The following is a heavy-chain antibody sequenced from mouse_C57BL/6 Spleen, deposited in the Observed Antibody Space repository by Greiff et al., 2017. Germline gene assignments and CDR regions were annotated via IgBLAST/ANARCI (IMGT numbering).Heavy chain of an antibody. D-gene: IGHD1-1*01. CDR3: ARPTVVPFAY. J-gene: IGHJ3*01. CDR1: GYTFTDYY. V-gene: IGHV1-26*01. Sequence: VQLQQSGPELVKPGASVKISCKASGYTFTDYYMNWVKQSHGKSLEWIGDINPNNGGTSYNQKFKGKATLTVDKCSSTAYMELRSLTSEDSAVYYCARPTVVPFAYWGQGTLVTVSA. CDR2: INPNNGGT.